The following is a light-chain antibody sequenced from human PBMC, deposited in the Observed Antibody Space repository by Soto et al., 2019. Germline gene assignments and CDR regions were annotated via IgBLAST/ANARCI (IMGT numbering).Light chain of an antibody. CDR3: MQGTHWPRT. V-gene: IGKV2-30*01. CDR1: QSLVYTNGVTY. CDR2: EVS. J-gene: IGKJ1*01. Sequence: DIVVTQSQLFLPVTPGEPASISCRSSQSLVYTNGVTYLNWFQQRPGQSPRRLIYEVSSRDSGVPDRFSGSGSGTDFTLKISRVEAEDIGLYYCMQGTHWPRTFGQRTMVDI.